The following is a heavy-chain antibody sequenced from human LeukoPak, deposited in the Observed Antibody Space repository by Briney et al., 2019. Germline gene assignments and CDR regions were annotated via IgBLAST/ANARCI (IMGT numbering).Heavy chain of an antibody. J-gene: IGHJ4*02. CDR1: GGSISSYY. CDR3: ARYHSGLLPQDPYYFDY. CDR2: IYYSGST. Sequence: PSETLSLTCTVSGGSISSYYWSWIRQPPGKGLEWIGYIYYSGSTDYNPSLKSRVTISVDTSKNQFSLKLSSVTAADTAVYYCARYHSGLLPQDPYYFDYWGQGTLVTVSS. V-gene: IGHV4-59*12. D-gene: IGHD3-22*01.